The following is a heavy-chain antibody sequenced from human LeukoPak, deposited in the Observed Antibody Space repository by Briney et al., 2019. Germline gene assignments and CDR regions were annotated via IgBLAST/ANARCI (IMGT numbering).Heavy chain of an antibody. Sequence: SETLSLTCTVSGGSISSGDYYWSWIRQPPGKGLEWIGYIYYGGSTYYNPSLKSRVTISVDTSKNQFSLKLSSVTAADTAVYYCARDRTDSSGYYRPYNWFDPWGQGTLVTVSS. CDR1: GGSISSGDYY. J-gene: IGHJ5*02. CDR2: IYYGGST. D-gene: IGHD3-22*01. V-gene: IGHV4-30-4*01. CDR3: ARDRTDSSGYYRPYNWFDP.